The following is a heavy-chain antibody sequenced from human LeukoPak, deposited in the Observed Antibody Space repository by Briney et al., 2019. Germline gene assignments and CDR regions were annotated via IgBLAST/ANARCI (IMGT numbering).Heavy chain of an antibody. CDR3: ASGYPTKYYFDY. J-gene: IGHJ4*02. CDR2: IIPISGTT. Sequence: GASVKVSCKASGGTFSTYGISWVRQAPGQGLEWMGGIIPISGTTNSAQKFQGRVTITADESTTTAYMELSSLRSEDTAVYFCASGYPTKYYFDYWGQGTLVTVSS. V-gene: IGHV1-69*13. D-gene: IGHD5-12*01. CDR1: GGTFSTYG.